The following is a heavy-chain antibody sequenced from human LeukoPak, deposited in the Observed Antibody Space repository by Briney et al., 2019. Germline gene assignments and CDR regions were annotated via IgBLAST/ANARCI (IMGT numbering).Heavy chain of an antibody. CDR1: GGSFSGYY. D-gene: IGHD5-12*01. J-gene: IGHJ6*03. CDR3: AGGGSGYDSIEYYYYYYMDV. Sequence: PSETLSLTCAVYGGSFSGYYWSWIRQPPGKGLEWIGEINHSGSTNYNPSLKSRVTISVDTSKNQFSLKLSSVTAADTVVYYCAGGGSGYDSIEYYYYYYMDVWGKGTTVTISS. CDR2: INHSGST. V-gene: IGHV4-34*01.